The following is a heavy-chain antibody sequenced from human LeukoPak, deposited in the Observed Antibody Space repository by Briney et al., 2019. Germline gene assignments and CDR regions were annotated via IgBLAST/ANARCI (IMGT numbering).Heavy chain of an antibody. J-gene: IGHJ4*02. CDR2: INPNSGGT. D-gene: IGHD3-22*01. CDR3: ARDGPGHYYDSSGYHDY. CDR1: GYTFTGYY. Sequence: ASVKVSCRASGYTFTGYYMHWVRQAPGQGLEWMGRINPNSGGTNYAQKFQGRVTMTRDTSISTAYMELSRLRSDDTAVYYCARDGPGHYYDSSGYHDYWGQGTLVTVSS. V-gene: IGHV1-2*06.